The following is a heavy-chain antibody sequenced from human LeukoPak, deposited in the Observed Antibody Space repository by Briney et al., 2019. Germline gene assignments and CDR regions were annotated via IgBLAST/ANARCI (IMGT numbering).Heavy chain of an antibody. V-gene: IGHV4-59*01. CDR3: ARDESGWRYFDY. Sequence: SETLSLTCTVSGGSISSYYWSWIRQPPGKGLEWIGFIYYSGSTNYNPSLKSRVTISVDTSKNQFSLKLSSVTAADTAMYYCARDESGWRYFDYWGQGTLVTVSS. CDR2: IYYSGST. J-gene: IGHJ4*02. CDR1: GGSISSYY. D-gene: IGHD6-19*01.